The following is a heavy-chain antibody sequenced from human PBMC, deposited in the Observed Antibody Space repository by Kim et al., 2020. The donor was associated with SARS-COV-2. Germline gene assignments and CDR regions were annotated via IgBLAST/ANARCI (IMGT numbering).Heavy chain of an antibody. Sequence: ASVKVSCKASGYTFTSYYMHWVRQAPGQGLEWMGIINPSGGSTSYAQKFQGRVTMTRDTSTSTVYMELSSLRSEDTAVYYCASLTPMYHSGSYFYYYYGMDVWGQGTTVTVSS. V-gene: IGHV1-46*01. D-gene: IGHD1-26*01. CDR3: ASLTPMYHSGSYFYYYYGMDV. J-gene: IGHJ6*02. CDR2: INPSGGST. CDR1: GYTFTSYY.